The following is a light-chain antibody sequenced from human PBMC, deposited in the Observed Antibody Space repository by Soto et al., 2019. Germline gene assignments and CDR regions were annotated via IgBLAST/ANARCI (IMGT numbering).Light chain of an antibody. J-gene: IGLJ3*02. V-gene: IGLV1-47*01. CDR3: SAWDDSRRAWV. Sequence: QSVLTQPPSASGTPGQRVTISCSGGSSNIGSRSVHWFQQLPGTAPKLLIYKDTQRPSGVPDRFSGSKSGPSASLAISGLRSDDEADYYCSAWDDSRRAWVFGGGTKLTVL. CDR1: SSNIGSRS. CDR2: KDT.